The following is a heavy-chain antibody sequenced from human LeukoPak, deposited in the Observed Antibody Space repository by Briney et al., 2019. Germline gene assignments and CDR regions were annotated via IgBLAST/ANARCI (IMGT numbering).Heavy chain of an antibody. CDR1: GYTFTGYY. Sequence: GASVKVSCKASGYTFTGYYMHWVRQAPGQGLEWMGIINPSGGSTSYAQKFQGRVTMTRDTSTSTVYMELSSLRSEDTAVYYCARLGSVWGVIDYWGQGTLVTVSS. CDR2: INPSGGST. V-gene: IGHV1-46*01. J-gene: IGHJ4*02. D-gene: IGHD3-10*01. CDR3: ARLGSVWGVIDY.